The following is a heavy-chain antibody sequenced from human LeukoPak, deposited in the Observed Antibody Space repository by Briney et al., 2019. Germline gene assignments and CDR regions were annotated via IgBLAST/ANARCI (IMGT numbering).Heavy chain of an antibody. D-gene: IGHD2-2*01. CDR2: ISGSGGGT. J-gene: IGHJ4*02. CDR1: GFTFSSYA. CDR3: ARDCSSTRRYGC. Sequence: GGSLRLSCAASGFTFSSYAMTWVRQAPGKGLEWLSAISGSGGGTYYADSVKGRFTISRDNSKNTLYLQMNTLRVEDTAVYYCARDCSSTRRYGCWGQGTLVTVSS. V-gene: IGHV3-23*01.